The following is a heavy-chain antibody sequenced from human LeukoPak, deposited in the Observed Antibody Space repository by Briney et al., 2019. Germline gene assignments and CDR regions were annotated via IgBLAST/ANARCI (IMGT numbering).Heavy chain of an antibody. CDR3: ARVYCSGGSCYSGDY. V-gene: IGHV3-11*04. D-gene: IGHD2-15*01. J-gene: IGHJ4*02. CDR1: GFTFSDYY. Sequence: PGGSLRLSCAASGFTFSDYYMSWIRQAPGKGLEWVSYISSSGSTIYYADSVKGRFTISRDNAKNSLYLQMNSLRAEDTAVYYCARVYCSGGSCYSGDYWGQGTLVTVSS. CDR2: ISSSGSTI.